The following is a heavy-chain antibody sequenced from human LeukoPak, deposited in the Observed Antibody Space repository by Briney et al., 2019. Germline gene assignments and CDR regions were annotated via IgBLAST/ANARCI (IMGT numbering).Heavy chain of an antibody. CDR1: GGSISSGDYY. V-gene: IGHV4-39*01. CDR3: ARLLGAAKTDYFDS. Sequence: KPSETQSLTCTVSGGSISSGDYYWAWIRQPPGKGLQWIGSIYSSGSTYYNPSLKSRVTTSRDTSKNQFSLRLTSVTAADTAVYYCARLLGAAKTDYFDSWGQGTLVTVSS. D-gene: IGHD6-25*01. J-gene: IGHJ4*02. CDR2: IYSSGST.